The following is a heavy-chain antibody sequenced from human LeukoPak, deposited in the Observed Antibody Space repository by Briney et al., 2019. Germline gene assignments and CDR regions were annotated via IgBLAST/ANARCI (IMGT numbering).Heavy chain of an antibody. J-gene: IGHJ4*02. CDR3: ARASGRLQLNGTPFVY. CDR1: GYTFTSYY. CDR2: INPSGGST. Sequence: ASVKVSCKASGYTFTSYYMHWVRQAPGQGLEWMGIINPSGGSTSYAQKFQGRVTMTRDTSTSTVYMELSSLRSEDTAVSYCARASGRLQLNGTPFVYWGQGTLVTVSS. V-gene: IGHV1-46*01. D-gene: IGHD5-12*01.